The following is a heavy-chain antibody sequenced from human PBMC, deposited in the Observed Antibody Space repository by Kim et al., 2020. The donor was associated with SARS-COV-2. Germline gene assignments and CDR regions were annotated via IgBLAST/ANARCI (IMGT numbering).Heavy chain of an antibody. V-gene: IGHV3-21*01. CDR1: GFTFSSYS. J-gene: IGHJ6*02. Sequence: GGSLRLSCAASGFTFSSYSMNWVRQAPGKGLEWVSSISSSSSYIYYADSVKGRFTISRDNAKNSLYLQMNSLRAEDTAVYYCASWGASSTSWSYYYYGMDVWGQGTTVTVSS. CDR2: ISSSSSYI. CDR3: ASWGASSTSWSYYYYGMDV. D-gene: IGHD2-2*01.